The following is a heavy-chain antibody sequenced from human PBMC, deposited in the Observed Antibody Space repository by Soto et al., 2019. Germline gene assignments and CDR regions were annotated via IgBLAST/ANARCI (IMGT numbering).Heavy chain of an antibody. CDR3: AKDYGDYNFNYGMDV. D-gene: IGHD4-17*01. CDR1: GFRFSAYA. J-gene: IGHJ6*02. V-gene: IGHV3-30*18. Sequence: QVQLVESGGGVVQPGGSLRLSCAASGFRFSAYAMHWVRQAPGKGLEWVAVISYEGSNRFYADSVKGRFTVSRDNSKNMVYLQMNSLRGEDTAVYYCAKDYGDYNFNYGMDVWGRWTTVTVSS. CDR2: ISYEGSNR.